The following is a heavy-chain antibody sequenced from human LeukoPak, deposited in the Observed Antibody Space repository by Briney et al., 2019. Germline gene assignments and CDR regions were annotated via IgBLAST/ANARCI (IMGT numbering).Heavy chain of an antibody. J-gene: IGHJ6*02. CDR2: ISYDGSNK. Sequence: GGSLRLSCAASGFTFSSYTMHWVRQAPGKGLEWVAVISYDGSNKYYADSVKGRFTISRDNSKNTLYLQMNSLRAEDTAVYYCARGLHYYYCGMDVWGQGTTVTVSS. CDR3: ARGLHYYYCGMDV. CDR1: GFTFSSYT. V-gene: IGHV3-30-3*01. D-gene: IGHD3-10*01.